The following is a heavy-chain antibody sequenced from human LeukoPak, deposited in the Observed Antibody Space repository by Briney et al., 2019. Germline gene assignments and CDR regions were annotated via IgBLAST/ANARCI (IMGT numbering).Heavy chain of an antibody. CDR3: AREGLAVAAYFDY. J-gene: IGHJ4*01. Sequence: AGGSLRLSCAASGFTFSSYVMHWVRQAPGKGLEWVAVIWYDGSNKYYADSVKGRFTISRDNSKNTLYLQMNSLRVEDTAGYYCAREGLAVAAYFDYWGQGTLVTVSS. V-gene: IGHV3-33*01. CDR1: GFTFSSYV. D-gene: IGHD6-19*01. CDR2: IWYDGSNK.